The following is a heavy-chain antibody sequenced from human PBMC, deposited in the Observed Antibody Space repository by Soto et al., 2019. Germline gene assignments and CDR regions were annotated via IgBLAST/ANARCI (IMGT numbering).Heavy chain of an antibody. CDR3: ARSIGGYDPYYYYYGMDV. CDR1: GYTFTGYY. J-gene: IGHJ6*02. CDR2: INPNSGGT. V-gene: IGHV1-2*02. Sequence: VASVKVSCKASGYTFTGYYMHWVRKAPGQGLEWMGWINPNSGGTNYAQKFQGRVTMTRDTSISTAYMELSRLRSDDTAVYYCARSIGGYDPYYYYYGMDVWGQGTTVTVSS. D-gene: IGHD5-12*01.